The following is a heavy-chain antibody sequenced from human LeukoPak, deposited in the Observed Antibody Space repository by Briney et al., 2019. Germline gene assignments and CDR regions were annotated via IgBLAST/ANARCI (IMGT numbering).Heavy chain of an antibody. V-gene: IGHV3-23*01. CDR2: ISGSGGST. D-gene: IGHD6-13*01. CDR1: GFTFSRYS. Sequence: AGSLRLSCAASGFTFSRYSLNWVRQAPGKGLEWVSDISGSGGSTYYADSVKGRFTISRDNSKNTLYLQMNRLRAEGTAVYYCAKRGLAAALFRWGQGTLVTVSS. J-gene: IGHJ4*02. CDR3: AKRGLAAALFR.